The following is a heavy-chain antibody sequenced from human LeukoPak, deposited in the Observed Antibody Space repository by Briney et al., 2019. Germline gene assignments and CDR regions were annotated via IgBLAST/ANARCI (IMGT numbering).Heavy chain of an antibody. V-gene: IGHV3-23*01. CDR1: GFTFSTYT. CDR2: IRESSGDT. J-gene: IGHJ4*02. Sequence: PGGSLRLSCAASGFTFSTYTMHWFRQAPGKGLEWVSTIRESSGDTYYEDSVKGRFTISRDISKNTVYLQMISLRVEDTAVYFCAKRPISGNDKSFDYWGQGTLDTVSS. CDR3: AKRPISGNDKSFDY. D-gene: IGHD3-3*01.